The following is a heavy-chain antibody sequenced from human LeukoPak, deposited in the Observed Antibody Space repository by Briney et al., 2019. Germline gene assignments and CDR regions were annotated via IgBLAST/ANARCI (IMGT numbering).Heavy chain of an antibody. D-gene: IGHD2-2*01. Sequence: PSETLSLTCAVYGGSFSGYYWSWIRQPPGKGLEWIGEINHSGSTNYNPSLKSRVTISVDTSKNQFSLKLCSVTAADTAVYYCARGRGYCSSTSCYRHNWFDPWGQGTLVTVSS. V-gene: IGHV4-34*01. CDR2: INHSGST. J-gene: IGHJ5*02. CDR1: GGSFSGYY. CDR3: ARGRGYCSSTSCYRHNWFDP.